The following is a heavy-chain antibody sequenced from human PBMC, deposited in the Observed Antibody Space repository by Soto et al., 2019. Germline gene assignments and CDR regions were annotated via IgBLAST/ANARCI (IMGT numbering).Heavy chain of an antibody. J-gene: IGHJ6*02. CDR2: IYYSGST. CDR1: GGSISSGGYY. Sequence: SETLSLTCTVSGGSISSGGYYWSWIRQHPGKGLEWIGYIYYSGSTYYNPSLKSRVTISVDTSKNQFSLKLSSVTAADTAVYYCARDWRGYCSGGSCQTLYYYYYGMDVWGQGTTVTVSS. V-gene: IGHV4-31*03. D-gene: IGHD2-15*01. CDR3: ARDWRGYCSGGSCQTLYYYYYGMDV.